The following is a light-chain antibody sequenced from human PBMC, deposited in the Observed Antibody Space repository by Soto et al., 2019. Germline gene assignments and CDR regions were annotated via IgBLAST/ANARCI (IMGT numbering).Light chain of an antibody. CDR3: QQSYSSPPT. CDR2: AAS. V-gene: IGKV1-39*01. CDR1: QSVSSW. Sequence: DSQMTQSPSTLSASVGDRVTITCRASQSVSSWLAWYQQKPGRAPKLLIFAASSLQSGVPSRFSGSRSGPDFTLTISSLQPEDFATYYCQQSYSSPPTFGQGTKVDIK. J-gene: IGKJ1*01.